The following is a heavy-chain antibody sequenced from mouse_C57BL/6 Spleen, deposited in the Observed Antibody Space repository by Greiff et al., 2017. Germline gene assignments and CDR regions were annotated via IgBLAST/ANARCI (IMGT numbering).Heavy chain of an antibody. CDR3: ARALGYYGSLWYFDV. D-gene: IGHD1-1*01. V-gene: IGHV1-64*01. CDR2: IHPNSGST. CDR1: GYTFTSYW. J-gene: IGHJ1*03. Sequence: QVQLQQPGAELVKPGASVKLSCKASGYTFTSYWMHWVKQRPGQGLEWIGMIHPNSGSTNYNEKFKSKATLTVDKSSSTAYMQLSSLTSEDSAVYYCARALGYYGSLWYFDVWGTGTTVTFSS.